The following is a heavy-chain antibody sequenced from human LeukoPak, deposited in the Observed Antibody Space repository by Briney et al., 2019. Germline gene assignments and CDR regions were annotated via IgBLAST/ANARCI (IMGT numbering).Heavy chain of an antibody. CDR3: ARLYQYSSAYFRDS. V-gene: IGHV4-59*08. J-gene: IGHJ4*02. CDR1: GGSLSSYY. D-gene: IGHD6-19*01. CDR2: ISYSGST. Sequence: SETLSLTCTVSGGSLSSYYWSWLRQPPGKGLEWIGYISYSGSTNYNPSLESRITISMDTSKNQFSLRLSSVTAADTAVYYCARLYQYSSAYFRDSGGQGTLVTVSS.